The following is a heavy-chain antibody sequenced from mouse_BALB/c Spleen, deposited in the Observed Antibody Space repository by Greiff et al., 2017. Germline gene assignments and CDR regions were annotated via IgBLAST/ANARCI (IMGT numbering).Heavy chain of an antibody. V-gene: IGHV5-6-5*01. D-gene: IGHD1-1*01. Sequence: EVKLMESGGGLVKPGGSLKLSCAASGFTFSSYAMSWVRQTPEKRLEWVASISSGGSTYYPDSVKGRFTISRDNARNILYLQMSSLRSEDTAMYYCARGTVVAPYGMDYWGQGTSVTVSS. J-gene: IGHJ4*01. CDR2: ISSGGST. CDR1: GFTFSSYA. CDR3: ARGTVVAPYGMDY.